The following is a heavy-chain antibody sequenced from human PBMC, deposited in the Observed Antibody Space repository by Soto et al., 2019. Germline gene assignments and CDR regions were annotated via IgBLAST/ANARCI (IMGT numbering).Heavy chain of an antibody. CDR1: GGSISSYY. CDR2: IYYSGST. J-gene: IGHJ4*02. V-gene: IGHV4-59*01. CDR3: ATYLAMVAKFYFDS. D-gene: IGHD2-15*01. Sequence: SETLSLTCTVSGGSISSYYWSWIRQPPGKGLEWIGYIYYSGSTNYNPSLKSRVTISVDTPKNQFSLKLTSVTGADTAVYYCATYLAMVAKFYFDSWGQGALVTVSS.